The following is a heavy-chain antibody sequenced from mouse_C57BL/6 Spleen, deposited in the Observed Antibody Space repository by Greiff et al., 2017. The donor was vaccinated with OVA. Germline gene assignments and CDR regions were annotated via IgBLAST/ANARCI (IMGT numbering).Heavy chain of an antibody. J-gene: IGHJ3*01. CDR1: GFTFSSYG. V-gene: IGHV5-6*02. CDR3: ARTTVVAEGAWFAY. D-gene: IGHD1-1*01. Sequence: KLVESGGDLVKPGGSLKLSCAASGFTFSSYGMSWVRQTPDKRLEWVATISSGGSYTYYPDSVKGRFTISRDNAKNTLYLQMSSLKSEDTAMYYCARTTVVAEGAWFAYWGQGTLVTVSA. CDR2: ISSGGSYT.